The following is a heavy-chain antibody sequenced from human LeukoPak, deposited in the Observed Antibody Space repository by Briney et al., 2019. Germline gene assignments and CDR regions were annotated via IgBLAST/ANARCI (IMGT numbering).Heavy chain of an antibody. CDR1: XXYY. D-gene: IGHD1-1*01. CDR3: ARASEERPDFDY. CDR2: ISSSGSTI. J-gene: IGHJ4*02. Sequence: XXYYXSXIRQAPGKGLEWVSYISSSGSTIYYADSVKGRFTISRDNAKNSLYLQMNSLRAEDTAVYYCARASEERPDFDYWGQGTLVTVSS. V-gene: IGHV3-11*01.